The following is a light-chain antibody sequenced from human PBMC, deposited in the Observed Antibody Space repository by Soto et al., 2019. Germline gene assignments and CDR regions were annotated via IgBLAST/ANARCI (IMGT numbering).Light chain of an antibody. CDR3: PQANSCPLT. CDR2: TGS. V-gene: IGKV1-12*01. Sequence: DIQMTQSPSSVSASVGDRVSITCRASQGISNWLAWYQQKPGRAPKLLIYTGSSLQSGVPSRFSRSGSPTYFTLTISRLQPAAVATVYCPQANSCPLTFGEGTKEEI. CDR1: QGISNW. J-gene: IGKJ4*02.